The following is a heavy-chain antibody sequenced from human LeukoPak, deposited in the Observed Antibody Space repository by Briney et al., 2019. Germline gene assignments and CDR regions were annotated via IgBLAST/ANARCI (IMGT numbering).Heavy chain of an antibody. CDR1: CGSISSGDYY. D-gene: IGHD5-12*01. CDR2: IYYSGST. CDR3: ARVYGGLRNFDY. Sequence: SETLSLTCTVSCGSISSGDYYWRWIRQPPGKGLEWIGYIYYSGSTYYNPSLKSRVTISVDTSKNQFSLKLSSVTAADTAVYYSARVYGGLRNFDYWGQGTLVTVSS. J-gene: IGHJ4*02. V-gene: IGHV4-30-4*01.